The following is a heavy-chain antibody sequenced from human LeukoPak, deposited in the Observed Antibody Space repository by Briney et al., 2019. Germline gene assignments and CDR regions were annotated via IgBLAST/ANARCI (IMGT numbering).Heavy chain of an antibody. CDR1: GGSISSYY. D-gene: IGHD2-21*02. J-gene: IGHJ4*02. V-gene: IGHV4-4*07. CDR2: IFDTGKT. CDR3: ARGHELSCDGGDCPYLPDY. Sequence: SETLSLTCSVSGGSISSYYWSWIRQPAGKGLEWIGRIFDTGKTDYNPSLKSRVTMSLDTSKNQLSLKLTSVTAADTAVYYCARGHELSCDGGDCPYLPDYWGQGTLVTVSS.